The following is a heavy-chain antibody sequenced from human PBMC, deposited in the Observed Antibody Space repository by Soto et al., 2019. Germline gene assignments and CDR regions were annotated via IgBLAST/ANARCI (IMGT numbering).Heavy chain of an antibody. Sequence: VQLLESGPGLVTPSETLSLRCSVSGDSISDYYWNWIRQPPGKELEWIGYIYYTGDTKYNPSLKSRVTMSLDTSKTQFSLKLSPVTAADTAVYFCARAPPAPSCSGGKCYPWNDAFDVWGQGTTVTVSS. V-gene: IGHV4-59*01. CDR3: ARAPPAPSCSGGKCYPWNDAFDV. J-gene: IGHJ3*01. D-gene: IGHD2-15*01. CDR1: GDSISDYY. CDR2: IYYTGDT.